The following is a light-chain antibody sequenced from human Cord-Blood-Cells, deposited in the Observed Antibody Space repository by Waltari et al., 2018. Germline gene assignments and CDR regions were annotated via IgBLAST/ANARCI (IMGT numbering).Light chain of an antibody. CDR2: DVS. V-gene: IGLV2-11*01. J-gene: IGLJ2*01. CDR3: CSYAGSYTYVV. Sequence: QSALTQPRPVSGSPAQSVTISCTGTSSDVVGYNYVSWYQQHPGKAPKPMIYDVSKRPSGVPDRFSGSKSGNTASLTISELQAEDEADYYCCSYAGSYTYVVFGGGTKLTVL. CDR1: SSDVVGYNY.